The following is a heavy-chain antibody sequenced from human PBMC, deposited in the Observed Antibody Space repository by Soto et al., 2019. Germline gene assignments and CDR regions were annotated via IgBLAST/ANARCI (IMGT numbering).Heavy chain of an antibody. CDR1: GDTFTFYS. Sequence: QVQLVQSGAEVKRPGSSVKVSCKASGDTFTFYSINWVRQAPGLGLEWMGRINPILSMSNYAQRFQGRVTMTADKSTSTGYRELSSLRSEDTAIYYCASSYGSGYRAFDYWGQGALVTVSS. J-gene: IGHJ4*02. D-gene: IGHD3-10*01. CDR2: INPILSMS. CDR3: ASSYGSGYRAFDY. V-gene: IGHV1-69*02.